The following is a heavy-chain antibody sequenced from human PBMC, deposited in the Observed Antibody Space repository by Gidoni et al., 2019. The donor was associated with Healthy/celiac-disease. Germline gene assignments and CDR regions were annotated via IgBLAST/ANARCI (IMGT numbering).Heavy chain of an antibody. CDR3: AKNGAAAGLYFDY. CDR1: GFTFDDYT. V-gene: IGHV3-43*01. CDR2: ISWDGGST. D-gene: IGHD6-13*01. Sequence: EVQLLESGGVVVQPGGSLRLSCAASGFTFDDYTMHWVRQAPGKGLEWVSLISWDGGSTYYADSVKGRFTISRDNSKNSLYLQMNSLRTEDTALYYCAKNGAAAGLYFDYWGQGTLVTVSS. J-gene: IGHJ4*02.